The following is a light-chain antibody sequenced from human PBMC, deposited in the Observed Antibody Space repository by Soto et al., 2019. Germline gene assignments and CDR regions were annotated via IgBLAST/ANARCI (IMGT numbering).Light chain of an antibody. V-gene: IGLV2-14*01. CDR3: CPYTSSRTYV. CDR2: EVT. CDR1: SSDVGAYIY. J-gene: IGLJ1*01. Sequence: QSALTQPASVSGSPGQPITISCTGTSSDVGAYIYVSWYQHHPGKAPKVLIYEVTNRPSGVSDRFSGSKSGNTASLTISGLQAEDEADYYCCPYTSSRTYVFGTGTKVTVL.